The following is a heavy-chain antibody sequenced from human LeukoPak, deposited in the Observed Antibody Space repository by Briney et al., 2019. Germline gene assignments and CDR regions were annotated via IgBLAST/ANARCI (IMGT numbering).Heavy chain of an antibody. Sequence: GGSLRLSCAASGFTFSSYSMNWVRQAPGKGLEWVSSITSSSSYIYYADSVKGRFTITRDNAKNTLFLQMNSPRADDTAVYYCVRNAAMAADVWGQGTMVTVSS. CDR2: ITSSSSYI. J-gene: IGHJ3*01. V-gene: IGHV3-21*01. D-gene: IGHD5-18*01. CDR1: GFTFSSYS. CDR3: VRNAAMAADV.